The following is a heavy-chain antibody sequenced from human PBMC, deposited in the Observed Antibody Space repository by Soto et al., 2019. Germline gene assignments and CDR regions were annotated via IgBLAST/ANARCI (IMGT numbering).Heavy chain of an antibody. CDR3: ARGRNDILTGSINDY. V-gene: IGHV4-34*01. J-gene: IGHJ4*02. CDR1: GGSFIGYY. CDR2: INHSGST. Sequence: SETLSLTCAVYGGSFIGYYWSWSRQPPGKGLEWIGEINHSGSTNYNPSLKSRVTISVDTSKNQFSLKLSSVTAADTAVYYCARGRNDILTGSINDYWGQGTLVTVSS. D-gene: IGHD3-9*01.